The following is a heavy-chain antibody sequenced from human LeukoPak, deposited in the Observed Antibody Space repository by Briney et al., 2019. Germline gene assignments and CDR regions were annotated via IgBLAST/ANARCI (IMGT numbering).Heavy chain of an antibody. CDR3: AKSEYSSRGTDDY. V-gene: IGHV3-23*01. CDR1: GFTFSSYA. D-gene: IGHD6-6*01. CDR2: ISGSGGST. J-gene: IGHJ4*02. Sequence: GGSLRLSCAASGFTFSSYAMSWVRQAPGKGPEWVSAISGSGGSTYYADSVKGRFTISRDNSKNTLYLQMNSLRAEDTAVYYCAKSEYSSRGTDDYWGQGTLVTVSS.